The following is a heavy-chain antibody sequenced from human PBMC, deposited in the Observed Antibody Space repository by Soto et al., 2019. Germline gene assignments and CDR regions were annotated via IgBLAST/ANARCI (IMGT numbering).Heavy chain of an antibody. CDR2: IYHSGST. D-gene: IGHD4-17*01. J-gene: IGHJ6*02. V-gene: IGHV4-59*01. CDR1: GGSISSYY. Sequence: PSETLSLTCTVSGGSISSYYWSWIRQPPGKGLEWIGYIYHSGSTNYNPSLKSRVTISVDTSKNQFSLKLSSVTAADTAVYYCARTVLTTVTNEAPYYYYGMDVWGQGTTVTVSS. CDR3: ARTVLTTVTNEAPYYYYGMDV.